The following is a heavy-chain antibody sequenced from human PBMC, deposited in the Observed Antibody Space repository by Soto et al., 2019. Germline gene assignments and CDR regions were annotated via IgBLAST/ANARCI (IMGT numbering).Heavy chain of an antibody. J-gene: IGHJ5*01. V-gene: IGHV4-4*07. Sequence: SETLSLTCTVSGGSISSYYWSWFRQPAGKGLEWIGRIYPSGNTNYNPSFESRVAISVDTSKSQFSLNVTSVTAADTAVYFCARGRYCLTGRCFPNWFDSWGQGALVTVSS. CDR2: IYPSGNT. CDR3: ARGRYCLTGRCFPNWFDS. CDR1: GGSISSYY. D-gene: IGHD7-27*01.